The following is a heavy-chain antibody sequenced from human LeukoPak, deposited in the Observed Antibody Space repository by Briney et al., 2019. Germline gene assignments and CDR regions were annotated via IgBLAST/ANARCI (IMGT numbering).Heavy chain of an antibody. CDR1: GYRFISYW. Sequence: GEALKISFKGSGYRFISYWIGWVRPMPGKGLEWMGIIYPDGSGTTYSPSFQGQVTITADKSISTAYLQCSSLKSSDTAMYYCARRASTPFFDYWGQGTLVTVSS. V-gene: IGHV5-51*01. D-gene: IGHD2-2*01. J-gene: IGHJ4*02. CDR2: IYPDGSGT. CDR3: ARRASTPFFDY.